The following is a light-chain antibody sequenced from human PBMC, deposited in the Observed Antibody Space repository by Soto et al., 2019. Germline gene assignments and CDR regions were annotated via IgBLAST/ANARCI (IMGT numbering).Light chain of an antibody. CDR2: DVD. V-gene: IGLV2-14*01. CDR3: SSFSYSSTPNYV. Sequence: SVLRQPASESGSPGQPINISCTGTSSDVGGYNYVSWYQQHPGKAPKLIIYDVDNRPSGISSRFSGSKSGNTASLTISGLQAEDEADYYCSSFSYSSTPNYVFGTGTKVTVL. J-gene: IGLJ1*01. CDR1: SSDVGGYNY.